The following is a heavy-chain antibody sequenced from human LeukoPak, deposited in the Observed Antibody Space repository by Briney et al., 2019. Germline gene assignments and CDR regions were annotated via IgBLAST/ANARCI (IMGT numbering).Heavy chain of an antibody. CDR3: ARDRQQWLVRGAFDI. CDR1: GGSISSYY. V-gene: IGHV4-59*01. CDR2: IYYSGST. D-gene: IGHD6-19*01. Sequence: SETLSLTCTVSGGSISSYYWSWIRQPPGKGLEWIGYIYYSGSTNCNPSLKSRVTISVDASKNQFSLKLSSVTAADTAVYYCARDRQQWLVRGAFDIWGQGTLVTVSS. J-gene: IGHJ4*02.